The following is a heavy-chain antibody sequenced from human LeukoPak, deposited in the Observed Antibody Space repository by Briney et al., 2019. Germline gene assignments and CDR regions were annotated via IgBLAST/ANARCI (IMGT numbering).Heavy chain of an antibody. CDR2: IYLPGST. CDR1: GGSISSGSYY. V-gene: IGHV4-61*02. Sequence: SETLSLTCTVSGGSISSGSYYWSWIRQPAGKGLEWIGRIYLPGSTNYNPSLKSRVTISVDTSKNQFSLKLSSVTAADTAMYYCARAVWFGEGHDYWGQGTLVTVSS. J-gene: IGHJ4*02. CDR3: ARAVWFGEGHDY. D-gene: IGHD3-10*01.